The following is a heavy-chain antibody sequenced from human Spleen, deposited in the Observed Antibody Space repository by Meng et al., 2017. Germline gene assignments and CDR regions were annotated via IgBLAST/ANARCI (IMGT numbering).Heavy chain of an antibody. J-gene: IGHJ4*02. V-gene: IGHV3-23*01. CDR3: ATPFSRPLYPEDSYYFDY. D-gene: IGHD3-16*01. Sequence: GESLKISCAASGFTVNCNYMSWVRQAPGKGLEWVSAISGSGGSTYYADSVKGRFTISRDNSKNTLYLQMNSLRAEDTAVYYCATPFSRPLYPEDSYYFDYWGQGTLVTVSS. CDR1: GFTVNCNY. CDR2: ISGSGGST.